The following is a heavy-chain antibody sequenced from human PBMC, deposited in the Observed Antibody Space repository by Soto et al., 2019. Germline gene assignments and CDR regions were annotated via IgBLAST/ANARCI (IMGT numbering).Heavy chain of an antibody. CDR2: MNTHTGNT. J-gene: IGHJ6*02. CDR1: GYTFTTYG. CDR3: TREGSAPHYYYGMDA. V-gene: IGHV1-18*01. Sequence: ASVKVSCKASGYTFTTYGISWVRQAPGQGLEWLGWMNTHTGNTNYAQNLQGRVIMTADTSTSTAYMELRSLRSDDTAIYYCTREGSAPHYYYGMDAWGQGTTVTVSS. D-gene: IGHD3-10*01.